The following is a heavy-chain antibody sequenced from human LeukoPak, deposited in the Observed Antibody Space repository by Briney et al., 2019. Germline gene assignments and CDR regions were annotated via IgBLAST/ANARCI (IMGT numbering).Heavy chain of an antibody. D-gene: IGHD3-3*01. CDR2: INHSGGT. CDR1: GGSFSGYY. V-gene: IGHV4-34*01. CDR3: ARAVYYDFWSGYSFYYGMDV. Sequence: SETLSLTCAVYGGSFSGYYWSWIRQPPGKGLEWIGEINHSGGTNYNPSLKSRVTISVDTSKNQFSLKLSSVTAADTAVYYCARAVYYDFWSGYSFYYGMDVWGQGTTVTVSS. J-gene: IGHJ6*02.